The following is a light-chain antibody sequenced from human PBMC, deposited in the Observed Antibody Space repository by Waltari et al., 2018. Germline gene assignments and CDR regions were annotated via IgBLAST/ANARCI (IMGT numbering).Light chain of an antibody. CDR3: QQYFSYPLT. Sequence: AIRMTQSPSSFSASTGDRVTITCRANEGITSNLAWYQQKPGKAPKLLIYAASTLHSGVPSRFSGSGSGTDFTLTISCLQSEDFATYYCQQYFSYPLTFGGGTKVEIK. V-gene: IGKV1-8*01. CDR2: AAS. CDR1: EGITSN. J-gene: IGKJ4*01.